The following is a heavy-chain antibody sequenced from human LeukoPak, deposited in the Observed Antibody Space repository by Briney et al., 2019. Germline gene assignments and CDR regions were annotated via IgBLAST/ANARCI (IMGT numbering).Heavy chain of an antibody. CDR3: ARKKVVARTMLDAFDI. D-gene: IGHD3-10*02. V-gene: IGHV3-21*01. Sequence: GGSPRLSCVPSRFILHDYSMKPGREAPGERLEWVSSFTIGRRYIYHADSVKGRCTVSRDNSRNSRYLRSNSVRAEDTAVYYCARKKVVARTMLDAFDIWGQGTLVTVSS. CDR1: RFILHDYS. CDR2: FTIGRRYI. J-gene: IGHJ3*02.